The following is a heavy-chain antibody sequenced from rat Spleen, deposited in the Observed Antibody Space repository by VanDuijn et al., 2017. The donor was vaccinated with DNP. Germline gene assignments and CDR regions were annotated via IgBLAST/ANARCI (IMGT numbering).Heavy chain of an antibody. J-gene: IGHJ2*01. CDR2: IWGHGNT. CDR3: ARTSSYNSGYYFDY. D-gene: IGHD4-3*01. CDR1: GFSLTNFG. V-gene: IGHV2S75*01. Sequence: QVQLKESGPVLVQASETLSLTCTVSGFSLTNFGIIWVRQSPGKGLEWMGIIWGHGNTDYNSALRSRLSISWDTSKSQVFLKMNSLQTEDTAIYFCARTSSYNSGYYFDYWGQGVMVTVSS.